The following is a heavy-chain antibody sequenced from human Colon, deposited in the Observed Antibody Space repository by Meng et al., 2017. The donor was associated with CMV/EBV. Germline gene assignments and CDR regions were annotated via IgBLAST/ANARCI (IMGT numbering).Heavy chain of an antibody. J-gene: IGHJ4*02. Sequence: QLQRHESGPGLVMPSETLSPPCSVSGAPISNFFWSWIRQSAGMRLEWIGRIQSDGNTYYNPSLKSRVTVSQDTSKNQISLRLRSVTAADTAVYYCATGSGDFDHWGQGTLVTVSS. CDR2: IQSDGNT. D-gene: IGHD1-26*01. CDR3: ATGSGDFDH. CDR1: GAPISNFF. V-gene: IGHV4-4*07.